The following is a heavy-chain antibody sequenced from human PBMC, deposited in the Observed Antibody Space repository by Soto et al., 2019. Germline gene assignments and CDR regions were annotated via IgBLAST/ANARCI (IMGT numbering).Heavy chain of an antibody. CDR3: ARAGSSSFYYYYGMDV. D-gene: IGHD6-13*01. V-gene: IGHV1-2*02. J-gene: IGHJ6*02. CDR1: GYTFTGYY. CDR2: INPNSGGT. Sequence: ASGKVSCKASGYTFTGYYMHWVRQAPGQGLEWMGWINPNSGGTNYAQKFQGRVTMTRDTSISTAYMELSRLRSDDTAVYYCARAGSSSFYYYYGMDVWGQGTTVTVSS.